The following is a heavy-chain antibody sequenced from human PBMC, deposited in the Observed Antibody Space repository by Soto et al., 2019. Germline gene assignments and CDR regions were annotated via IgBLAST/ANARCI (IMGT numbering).Heavy chain of an antibody. CDR1: GGSISRGGFY. CDR3: ASAVYCTTANCWDDFHYYNIDV. D-gene: IGHD2-2*01. V-gene: IGHV4-31*03. Sequence: PSETLSLTGSVSGGSISRGGFYWSWIRQHPGKGLEWIGYIYYTGSTSHNPSLKSRVTISVDTSTTQFSLKLTSVTAADTAVYYCASAVYCTTANCWDDFHYYNIDVWGQGTAVTVSS. CDR2: IYYTGST. J-gene: IGHJ6*02.